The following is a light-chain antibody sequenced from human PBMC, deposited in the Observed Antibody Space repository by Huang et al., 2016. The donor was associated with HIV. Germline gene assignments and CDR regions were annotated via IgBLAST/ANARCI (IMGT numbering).Light chain of an antibody. CDR1: KSVDRY. V-gene: IGKV3-11*01. CDR2: DAS. Sequence: DIVLTQSPATLSLSPGERATLSCRASKSVDRYLAWYQQKPGQAPRLLIYDASNRATDIPTRCGGSGSGADFTLTISSLEPEDFAVYYCQQRRNWPLTFGGGTKVEIK. CDR3: QQRRNWPLT. J-gene: IGKJ4*01.